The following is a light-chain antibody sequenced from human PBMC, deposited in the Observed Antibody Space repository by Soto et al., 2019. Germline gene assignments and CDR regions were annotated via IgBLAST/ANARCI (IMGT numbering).Light chain of an antibody. V-gene: IGKV3-15*01. Sequence: EIVMTQSPATLSVSLGERATLSCRASQSVSTNLAWYQQKPGQAPRLPIYGASARATGFPARFSGSGSGPELTLTISSLQSEDFAVYYCQQYNNWPFTFGPGTKVDIK. CDR3: QQYNNWPFT. CDR2: GAS. CDR1: QSVSTN. J-gene: IGKJ3*01.